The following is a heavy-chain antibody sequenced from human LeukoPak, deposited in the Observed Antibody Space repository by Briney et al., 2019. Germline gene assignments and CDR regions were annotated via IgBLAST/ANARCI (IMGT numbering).Heavy chain of an antibody. Sequence: GGSLRLSCAASGFTFSSYAMSWVRQAPGKGLEWVSGITGSGDNTYYADSVKGRFTISRDNSKNTLYVQVNSLGTEDTAAYYCAKGSYYDSSGSFYFDYWGQGTLVTVSS. V-gene: IGHV3-23*01. CDR1: GFTFSSYA. D-gene: IGHD3-22*01. CDR3: AKGSYYDSSGSFYFDY. CDR2: ITGSGDNT. J-gene: IGHJ4*02.